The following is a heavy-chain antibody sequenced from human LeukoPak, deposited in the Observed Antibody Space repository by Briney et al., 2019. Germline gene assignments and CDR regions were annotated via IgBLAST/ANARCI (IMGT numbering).Heavy chain of an antibody. CDR1: GGSISSYY. V-gene: IGHV4-30-4*01. CDR3: ARGRRGSGLRYYFDY. Sequence: PSETLSLTCTVSGGSISSYYWSWIRQPPGKGPEWIGYIYYSGSTYYNPSLKSRVTISVDTSKNQFSLKLSSVTAADTAVYYCARGRRGSGLRYYFDYWGQGTLVTVSS. D-gene: IGHD3-10*01. J-gene: IGHJ4*02. CDR2: IYYSGST.